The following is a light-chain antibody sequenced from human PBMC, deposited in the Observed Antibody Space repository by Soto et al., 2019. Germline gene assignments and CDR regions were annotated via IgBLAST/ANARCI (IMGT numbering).Light chain of an antibody. CDR3: AAWDDSLNVPVYV. V-gene: IGLV1-44*01. CDR2: SNN. J-gene: IGLJ1*01. Sequence: QPVLTQPPSASGTPGQRVTISCSGSSSNIGSNTVNWYQQLPGTAPKLLIYSNNQRPSGVPDRFSGSKSGTSASLAISGLQSEDEADYYCAAWDDSLNVPVYVFGTGTKVTVL. CDR1: SSNIGSNT.